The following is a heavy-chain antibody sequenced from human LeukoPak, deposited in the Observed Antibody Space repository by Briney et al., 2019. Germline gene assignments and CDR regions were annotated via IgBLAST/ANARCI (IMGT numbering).Heavy chain of an antibody. Sequence: SETLSLTCTVSGGSISSYYWSWIRQPAGKGLEWIGRIYTSGSTNYNPSLKSRVTMSVDTSKNQFSLKLSSVTAADTAVYYCARGLGYCSSTSCYSPVYWGRGTLVTVSS. CDR3: ARGLGYCSSTSCYSPVY. D-gene: IGHD2-2*01. V-gene: IGHV4-4*07. CDR2: IYTSGST. J-gene: IGHJ4*02. CDR1: GGSISSYY.